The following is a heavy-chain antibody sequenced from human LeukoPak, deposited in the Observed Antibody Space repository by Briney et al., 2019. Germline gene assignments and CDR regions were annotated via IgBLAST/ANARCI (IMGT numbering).Heavy chain of an antibody. J-gene: IGHJ5*02. D-gene: IGHD2-2*02. CDR2: IYYSGST. V-gene: IGHV4-39*01. CDR3: ARHACSSTSCYTSSGLNWFDP. CDR1: GGSISSSSYY. Sequence: PSETLSLTCTVSGGSISSSSYYWAWIRQPPGKGLEWIGNIYYSGSTYYNPSLKSRVTISVDTSKNQFSLKLSSVTAADTAVYYCARHACSSTSCYTSSGLNWFDPWGQGTLVTVSS.